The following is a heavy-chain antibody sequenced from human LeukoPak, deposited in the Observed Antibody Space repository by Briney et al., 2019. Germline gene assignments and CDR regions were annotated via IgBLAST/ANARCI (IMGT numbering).Heavy chain of an antibody. CDR1: GGSISSYY. CDR3: AREGRTWEMVTKEWFDP. V-gene: IGHV4-4*07. D-gene: IGHD5-24*01. J-gene: IGHJ5*02. Sequence: SETLSLTCTVSGGSISSYYWSWIRQPAGKGLEWIGHIYTSGSTNYNPSLKSRVTMSVDTSKNQFSLKLSSVTAADTAVYYCAREGRTWEMVTKEWFDPWGQGTLVTVSS. CDR2: IYTSGST.